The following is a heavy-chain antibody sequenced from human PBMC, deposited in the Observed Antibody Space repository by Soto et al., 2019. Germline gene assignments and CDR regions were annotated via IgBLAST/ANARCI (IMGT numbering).Heavy chain of an antibody. CDR2: INPVFGPA. J-gene: IGHJ5*02. Sequence: QVQLVQSGAEVKKPGSSVRVSCKTSGGSFSNYGISWVRQAPGQGLEWMGEINPVFGPANYARKFQGRLIITSDRTTSTAYMELTSLTSEDTDVYYCESASHEIEGVSVSVLGPFNWFAPWVQGTLVTVTS. CDR3: ESASHEIEGVSVSVLGPFNWFAP. CDR1: GGSFSNYG. V-gene: IGHV1-69*06. D-gene: IGHD3-10*01.